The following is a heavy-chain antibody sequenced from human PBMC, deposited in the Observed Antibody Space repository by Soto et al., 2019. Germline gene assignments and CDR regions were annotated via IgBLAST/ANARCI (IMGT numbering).Heavy chain of an antibody. CDR2: ISGSGGST. J-gene: IGHJ6*02. V-gene: IGHV3-23*01. D-gene: IGHD6-6*01. CDR3: PILDVGRPWDYYYGMDV. Sequence: GGSLRLSCAASGFTFSSYAMSWVRQAPGKGLEWVSAISGSGGSTYYADSVKGLFTTSRDNSKNTLYLQMNSLRAEDTAVYYCPILDVGRPWDYYYGMDVWGQGTTVTVSS. CDR1: GFTFSSYA.